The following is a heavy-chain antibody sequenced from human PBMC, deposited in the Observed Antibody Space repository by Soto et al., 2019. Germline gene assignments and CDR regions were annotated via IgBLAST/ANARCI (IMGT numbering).Heavy chain of an antibody. Sequence: SETLSLTCTVSGGSISSGGYYWTWIRQYPGEALEWIGYMSYGGSTYYNPSLKSRLTISADTSKNQFSLKLSSVTAADTAVYYCAIGGCYYPGCYNYGMDVWGPGTTVTVSS. D-gene: IGHD3-3*01. V-gene: IGHV4-31*03. J-gene: IGHJ6*02. CDR1: GGSISSGGYY. CDR2: MSYGGST. CDR3: AIGGCYYPGCYNYGMDV.